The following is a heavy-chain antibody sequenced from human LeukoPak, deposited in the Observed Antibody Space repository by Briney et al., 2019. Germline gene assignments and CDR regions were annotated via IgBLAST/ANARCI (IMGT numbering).Heavy chain of an antibody. V-gene: IGHV4-34*01. CDR3: ARRRVVVVAATVPSLKRYWYFDL. D-gene: IGHD2-15*01. J-gene: IGHJ2*01. CDR2: INHSGST. Sequence: SSETLSLTCAVYGGSFSGYYWSWIRQPPGKGLEWIGEINHSGSTNYDPSLKSRVTISVDTSKNQFSLKLSSVTAADTALYYCARRRVVVVAATVPSLKRYWYFDLWGRGTLVTVSS. CDR1: GGSFSGYY.